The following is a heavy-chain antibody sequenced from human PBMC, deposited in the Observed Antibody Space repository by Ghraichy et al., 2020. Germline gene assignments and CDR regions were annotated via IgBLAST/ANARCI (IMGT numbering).Heavy chain of an antibody. V-gene: IGHV3-23*01. Sequence: GGSLRLSCAASGFTFSNYAMTWVRQAPGKGLEWVASIRNNGGTHYADSVKGRFTISRDNSKNTVHLQMSSLRAEDTAVYYCARPDPRLGTTGWAYYMDVWGQGTPVPVPS. CDR1: GFTFSNYA. CDR2: IRNNGGT. D-gene: IGHD3-9*01. J-gene: IGHJ6*01. CDR3: ARPDPRLGTTGWAYYMDV.